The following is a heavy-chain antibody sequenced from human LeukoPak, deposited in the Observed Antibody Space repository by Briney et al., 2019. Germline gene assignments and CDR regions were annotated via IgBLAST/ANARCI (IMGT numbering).Heavy chain of an antibody. CDR2: IYYSGST. CDR3: ARGVYYDYVWGSYRPYYFDY. D-gene: IGHD3-16*02. Sequence: PSETLSLTCTVSGGSISSGGYYWSWIRQHPGKGLEWIGYIYYSGSTNYNPSLKSRVTISVDTSKNQFSLKLSSVTAADTAVYYCARGVYYDYVWGSYRPYYFDYWGQGTLVTVSS. J-gene: IGHJ4*02. CDR1: GGSISSGGYY. V-gene: IGHV4-61*08.